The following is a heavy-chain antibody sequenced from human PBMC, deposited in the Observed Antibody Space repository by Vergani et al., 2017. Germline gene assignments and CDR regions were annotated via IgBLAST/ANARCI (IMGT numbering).Heavy chain of an antibody. V-gene: IGHV3-33*01. J-gene: IGHJ4*02. Sequence: QVQLVESGGGVVQPGRSLRLSCAASGFTFSSYGMHWVRQAPGKGLEWVAVIWYDGSNKYYADSVKGRFTISRDNSKNTLYLQMNSLRAEDTAVYYCAREGPNSGSYRYWSQGTLVTVSS. CDR2: IWYDGSNK. D-gene: IGHD1-26*01. CDR3: AREGPNSGSYRY. CDR1: GFTFSSYG.